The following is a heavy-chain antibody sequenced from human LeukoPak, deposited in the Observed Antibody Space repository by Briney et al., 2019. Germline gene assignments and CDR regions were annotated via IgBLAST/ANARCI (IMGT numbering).Heavy chain of an antibody. Sequence: SVTVSCKASGGTFSSYTISWVRQAPGQGLEWMGRIIPILGIANYAQKFQGRVTITADKSTSTAYMELSSLRSEDTAVYYCARNPAYCGGDCYSGVGDYWGQGTLVTVSS. CDR2: IIPILGIA. J-gene: IGHJ4*02. CDR3: ARNPAYCGGDCYSGVGDY. CDR1: GGTFSSYT. V-gene: IGHV1-69*02. D-gene: IGHD2-21*01.